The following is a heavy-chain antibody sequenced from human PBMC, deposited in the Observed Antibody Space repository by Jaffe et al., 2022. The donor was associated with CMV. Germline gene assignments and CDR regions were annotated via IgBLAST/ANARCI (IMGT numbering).Heavy chain of an antibody. Sequence: EVQLVESGGGLVQPGGSLRLSCAASGFTFSSYEMNWVRQAPGKGLEWVSYISSSGSTIYYADSVKGRFTISRDNAKNSLYLQMNSLRAEDTAVYYCASQIGWGDYFDYWGQGTLVTVSS. V-gene: IGHV3-48*03. CDR1: GFTFSSYE. CDR2: ISSSGSTI. CDR3: ASQIGWGDYFDY. J-gene: IGHJ4*02. D-gene: IGHD6-19*01.